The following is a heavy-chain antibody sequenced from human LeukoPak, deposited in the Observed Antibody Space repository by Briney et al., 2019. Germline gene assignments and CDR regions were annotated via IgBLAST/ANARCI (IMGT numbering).Heavy chain of an antibody. CDR1: GFTFSSYW. Sequence: AGGSLRLSCEASGFTFSSYWMSWVRQAPGKGLERVANIKTDGSEKYYVDSVKGRFTISKDNAKNSLYLQMNSLRAEDTAVYYCARDYTGYFPWGQGTLVIVSS. CDR3: ARDYTGYFP. V-gene: IGHV3-7*03. CDR2: IKTDGSEK. D-gene: IGHD3-9*01. J-gene: IGHJ5*02.